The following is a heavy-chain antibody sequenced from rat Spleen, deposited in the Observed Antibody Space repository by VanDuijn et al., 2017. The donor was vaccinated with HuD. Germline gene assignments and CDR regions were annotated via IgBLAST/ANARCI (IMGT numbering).Heavy chain of an antibody. CDR3: ATHPIGYVMDA. CDR1: GFNFNDYW. V-gene: IGHV4-2*01. J-gene: IGHJ4*01. CDR2: INKDGSTV. Sequence: EVQLVESGGGLVQPGRSLKLSCAASGFNFNDYWMGWVRQAPGKGLEWIGEINKDGSTVNYTPSLKDKFTISRDNAQNTLYLQMSKLVSDDTAIYYVATHPIGYVMDAWGQGASVTVSS. D-gene: IGHD3-1*01.